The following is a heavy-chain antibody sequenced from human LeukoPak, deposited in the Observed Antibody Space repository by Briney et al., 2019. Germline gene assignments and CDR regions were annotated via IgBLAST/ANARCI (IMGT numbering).Heavy chain of an antibody. CDR3: ARDLYDSSGALDY. D-gene: IGHD3-22*01. J-gene: IGHJ4*02. CDR1: GFTFDDYV. Sequence: GGSLRFSCAASGFTFDDYVMHWVRQAPGKGLEWVSGISWNSGSIGYADSVKGRFTISRDNAKNSLYLQMNSLRAEDTAVYYCARDLYDSSGALDYWGQGTLVTVSS. V-gene: IGHV3-9*01. CDR2: ISWNSGSI.